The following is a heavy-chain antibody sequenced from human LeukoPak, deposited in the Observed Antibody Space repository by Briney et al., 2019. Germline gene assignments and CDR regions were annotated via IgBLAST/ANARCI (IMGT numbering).Heavy chain of an antibody. D-gene: IGHD1-26*01. Sequence: GGSLRLSCAASGFTFDDYAMHWVLQAPGKGLEWVSGISWNSGSIGYADSVKGRFTISRDNAKNSLYLQMNSLRAEDTALYYCAKDISPGEWELLRAAAFDIWGQGTMVTVSS. CDR2: ISWNSGSI. J-gene: IGHJ3*02. CDR3: AKDISPGEWELLRAAAFDI. V-gene: IGHV3-9*01. CDR1: GFTFDDYA.